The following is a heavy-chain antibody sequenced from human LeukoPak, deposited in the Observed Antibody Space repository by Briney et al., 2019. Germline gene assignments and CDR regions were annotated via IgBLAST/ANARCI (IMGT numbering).Heavy chain of an antibody. CDR1: GGSISTSSYY. CDR2: IFYSGRT. CDR3: ARQPSLSYCASGTCWFDS. V-gene: IGHV4-39*01. D-gene: IGHD2-8*01. J-gene: IGHJ5*01. Sequence: SETLSLTCTVSGGSISTSSYYLGWIRQPPGKGLDWIGSIFYSGRTYYNPSLKSRVTISVDTSKNQFSLKLSSMTAADTAIYFCARQPSLSYCASGTCWFDSWGQGTLVTVSS.